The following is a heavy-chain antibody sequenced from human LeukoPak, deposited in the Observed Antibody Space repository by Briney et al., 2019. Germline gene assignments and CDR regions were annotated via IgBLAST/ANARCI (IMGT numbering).Heavy chain of an antibody. D-gene: IGHD3-22*01. CDR3: ARVGYYYDSSGPPRRDAFDI. CDR1: GGSISSSSYY. Sequence: SETLSLTCTVSGGSISSSSYYWGWIRQPPGKGLEWIGNIYYSESTYYNPSLKSRVTISVDTSKNQFSLKLSSVTAADTAVYYCARVGYYYDSSGPPRRDAFDIWGQGTMVTVSS. J-gene: IGHJ3*02. CDR2: IYYSEST. V-gene: IGHV4-39*07.